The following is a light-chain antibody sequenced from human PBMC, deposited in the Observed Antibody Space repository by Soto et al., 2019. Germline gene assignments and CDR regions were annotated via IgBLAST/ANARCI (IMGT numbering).Light chain of an antibody. CDR2: AAS. CDR3: QQYSSVPV. V-gene: IGKV1-27*01. J-gene: IGKJ1*01. Sequence: DIQMTQSPTSLSASVGDRVTITCRASQGIRNVVAWYQQKPGKAPKLLLYAASPLQSAVPSRFSGSGSGTDFTLPINSLQPEDVATCSCQQYSSVPVVGRGPKGEI. CDR1: QGIRNV.